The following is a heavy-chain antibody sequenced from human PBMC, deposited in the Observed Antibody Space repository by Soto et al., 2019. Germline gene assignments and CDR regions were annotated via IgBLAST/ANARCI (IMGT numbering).Heavy chain of an antibody. D-gene: IGHD2-21*02. CDR1: GFTVSSNY. CDR2: IYSGGST. V-gene: IGHV3-53*01. J-gene: IGHJ6*02. Sequence: GGSLRLSCAASGFTVSSNYMGWVRQAPGKGLEWVSVIYSGGSTYYADSVKGRFTISRDNSKNTLYLQMNSLRAEDTAVYYCARDLPLAYCGGDCYPPTSGMDVWGQGTTVTVSS. CDR3: ARDLPLAYCGGDCYPPTSGMDV.